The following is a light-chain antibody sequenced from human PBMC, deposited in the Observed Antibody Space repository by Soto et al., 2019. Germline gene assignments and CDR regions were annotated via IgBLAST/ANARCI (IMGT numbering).Light chain of an antibody. CDR1: QSVSKY. J-gene: IGKJ5*01. CDR2: DVF. Sequence: EIVLTQSPATLSLSPGERATLSCRASQSVSKYLAWYQQKPGQAPRLLIYDVFNRATGIPARFSGSGSGTGFTLTISILEPEDLAVYYCQHLRNFGQGTRLEIQ. CDR3: QHLRN. V-gene: IGKV3-11*01.